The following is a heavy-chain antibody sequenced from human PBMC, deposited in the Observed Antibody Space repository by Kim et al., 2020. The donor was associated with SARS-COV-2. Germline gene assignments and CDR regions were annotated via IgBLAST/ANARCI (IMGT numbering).Heavy chain of an antibody. D-gene: IGHD6-19*01. CDR2: IIPIFGTA. Sequence: SVKVSCKASGGTFSSYAISWVRQAPGQGLEWMGGIIPIFGTANYAQKFQGRVTITADESTSTAYMELSSLRSEDTAVYYCAREVTGQWAHYYGMDVWGQGTTVTVSS. J-gene: IGHJ6*02. CDR3: AREVTGQWAHYYGMDV. CDR1: GGTFSSYA. V-gene: IGHV1-69*13.